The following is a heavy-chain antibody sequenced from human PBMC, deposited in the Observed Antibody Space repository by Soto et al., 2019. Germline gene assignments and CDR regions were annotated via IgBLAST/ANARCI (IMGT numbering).Heavy chain of an antibody. V-gene: IGHV3-23*01. CDR1: GFTFSDYA. CDR3: AKDRGITMVRGVLPAPDY. D-gene: IGHD3-10*01. J-gene: IGHJ4*02. CDR2: LNGAGGST. Sequence: QPGGSLRLSCLASGFTFSDYAMTWVRHVPGRGLEWVSSLNGAGGSTYYADSGRGRIPTYKDNSQNTLCLQMNRLRAEDTAVYYCAKDRGITMVRGVLPAPDYCGQGTLVTVSS.